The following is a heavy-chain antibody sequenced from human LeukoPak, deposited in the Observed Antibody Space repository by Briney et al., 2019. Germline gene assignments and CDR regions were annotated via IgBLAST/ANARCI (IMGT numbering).Heavy chain of an antibody. Sequence: ASVKVSCKASGYTFTGHAMNWVRQAPGQGPEWMGFINTKTGNPTYAQGFTGRFVFSLDTSVSTAYLQISSLKPEDTGVYYCAKGGWVAVTGMDSWGQGTLVTVSS. CDR2: INTKTGNP. D-gene: IGHD6-19*01. J-gene: IGHJ4*02. V-gene: IGHV7-4-1*02. CDR1: GYTFTGHA. CDR3: AKGGWVAVTGMDS.